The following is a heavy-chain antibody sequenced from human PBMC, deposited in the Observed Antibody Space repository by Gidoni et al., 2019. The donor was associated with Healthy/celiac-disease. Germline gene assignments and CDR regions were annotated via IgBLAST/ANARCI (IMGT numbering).Heavy chain of an antibody. CDR3: ARHENYYDSSGYYLDY. V-gene: IGHV4-39*01. Sequence: SIYYSGSTYYNPSLKSRVTISVDTSKNQFSLKLSSVTAADTAVYYCARHENYYDSSGYYLDYWGQGTLVTVSS. D-gene: IGHD3-22*01. CDR2: IYYSGST. J-gene: IGHJ4*02.